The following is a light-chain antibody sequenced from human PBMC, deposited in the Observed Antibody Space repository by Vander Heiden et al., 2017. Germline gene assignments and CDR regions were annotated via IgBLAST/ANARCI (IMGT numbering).Light chain of an antibody. CDR2: ATS. CDR1: QGVSSF. J-gene: IGKJ1*01. CDR3: QQVYDYPRT. Sequence: DMQLTQSPSFLSASIGERVTMTCRASQGVSSFLAWYQQKPGRPPKLLISATSRLESGVPSTFSGSGSGTLFTLTISSLQPEDLGTYYCQQVYDYPRTFGRGTKVEIK. V-gene: IGKV1-9*01.